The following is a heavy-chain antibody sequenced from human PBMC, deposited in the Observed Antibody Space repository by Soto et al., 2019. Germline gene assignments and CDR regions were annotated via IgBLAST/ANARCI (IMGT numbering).Heavy chain of an antibody. D-gene: IGHD2-2*01. Sequence: ASVKVSCKASGYTFTGYYMHWVRQAPGQGLEWMGWINPNSGGTNYAQKFQGWVTMTRDTSISTAYMELSRLRSDDTAVYYCARGVEGSTSCCYNWFDPWGQGTLVTVSS. CDR1: GYTFTGYY. CDR2: INPNSGGT. V-gene: IGHV1-2*04. J-gene: IGHJ5*02. CDR3: ARGVEGSTSCCYNWFDP.